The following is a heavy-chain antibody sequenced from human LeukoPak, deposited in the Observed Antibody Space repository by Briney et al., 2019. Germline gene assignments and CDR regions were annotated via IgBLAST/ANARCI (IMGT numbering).Heavy chain of an antibody. CDR1: GFTFSSYA. CDR2: ISYDGSNK. J-gene: IGHJ3*02. Sequence: PGRSLRLSCAASGFTFSSYAMHWVRQAPGKGLEWVAVISYDGSNKYYADSVKGRFTISRDNSKNTLYLQMNSLRAEDTAVYYCASLFGVVTFDAFDIWGQGTMVTVSS. D-gene: IGHD3-3*01. V-gene: IGHV3-30-3*01. CDR3: ASLFGVVTFDAFDI.